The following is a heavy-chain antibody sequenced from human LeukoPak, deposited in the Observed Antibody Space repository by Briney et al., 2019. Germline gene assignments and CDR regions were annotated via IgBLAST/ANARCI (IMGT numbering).Heavy chain of an antibody. CDR1: GFTFSSYA. CDR3: ARARYYDILTEFDP. CDR2: ISSNGGST. Sequence: GGSLRLSCAASGFTFSSYAMSWVRQAPGKGLEYVSAISSNGGSTYYANSVKGRFTISRDNSKNTLYLQMGSLRAEDMAVYYCARARYYDILTEFDPWGQGTLVTVSS. V-gene: IGHV3-64*01. J-gene: IGHJ5*02. D-gene: IGHD3-9*01.